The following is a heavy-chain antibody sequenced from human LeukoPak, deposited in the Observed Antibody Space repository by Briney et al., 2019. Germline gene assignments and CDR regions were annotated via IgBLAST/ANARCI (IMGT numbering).Heavy chain of an antibody. D-gene: IGHD2-8*02. CDR3: AGHHPRNTVDF. V-gene: IGHV4-59*08. Sequence: SETLSLTCTVSGDSISSYYWRWIRQPPGKGLEWIAYISDIGSINYNPSLKSRVTISIDKSKNQFCLELRSVTPADTAVYYCAGHHPRNTVDFWGQGTLVTVSS. J-gene: IGHJ4*02. CDR2: ISDIGSI. CDR1: GDSISSYY.